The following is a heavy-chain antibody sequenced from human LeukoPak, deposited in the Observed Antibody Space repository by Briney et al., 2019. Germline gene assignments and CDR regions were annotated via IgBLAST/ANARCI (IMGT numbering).Heavy chain of an antibody. Sequence: PSETLSLTCTVSGSSISSGVYYWSWIRQPAGKGLEWIGRIHTRGTTNYNPSLKSRVTISVDTSKNQFSLKLSSVTAADTAVYYCARASPSPIVANDYWGQGTLVTVSS. V-gene: IGHV4-61*02. CDR3: ARASPSPIVANDY. J-gene: IGHJ4*02. D-gene: IGHD5-12*01. CDR2: IHTRGTT. CDR1: GSSISSGVYY.